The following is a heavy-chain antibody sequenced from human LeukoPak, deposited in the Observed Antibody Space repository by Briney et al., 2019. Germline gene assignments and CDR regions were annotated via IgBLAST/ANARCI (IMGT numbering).Heavy chain of an antibody. V-gene: IGHV3-9*01. CDR3: AKDMGITMVRGVIGFDY. CDR1: GFTFDDYA. CDR2: IGWNSGSI. Sequence: GGSLRLSCAASGFTFDDYAMHWVRQAPGKGLEWVSGIGWNSGSIGYADSVKGRFTISRDNAKNSLYLQMNSLRAEDTALYYCAKDMGITMVRGVIGFDYWGQGTLVTVSS. J-gene: IGHJ4*02. D-gene: IGHD3-10*01.